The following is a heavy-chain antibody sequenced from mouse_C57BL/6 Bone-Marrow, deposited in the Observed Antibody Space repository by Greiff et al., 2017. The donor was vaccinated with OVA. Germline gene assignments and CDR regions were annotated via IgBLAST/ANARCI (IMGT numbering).Heavy chain of an antibody. Sequence: EVKLMESGGGLVKPGGSLKLSCAASGFTFSDYGMHWVRQAPEKGLEWVAYISSGSSTIYYADTVKGRFTISRDNAKNTLCLQMTSLRSEDTAMYYCARSHYYGSSYWYFDVWGTGTTVTVSS. D-gene: IGHD1-1*01. CDR2: ISSGSSTI. CDR3: ARSHYYGSSYWYFDV. V-gene: IGHV5-17*01. CDR1: GFTFSDYG. J-gene: IGHJ1*03.